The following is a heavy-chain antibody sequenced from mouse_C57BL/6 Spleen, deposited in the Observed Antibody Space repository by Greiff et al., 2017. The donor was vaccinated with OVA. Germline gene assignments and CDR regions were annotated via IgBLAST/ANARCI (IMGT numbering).Heavy chain of an antibody. V-gene: IGHV5-17*01. D-gene: IGHD3-1*01. CDR1: GFTFSAYG. CDR3: AKMELGAMDY. CDR2: ISSGSSTI. Sequence: EVQVVESGGGLVKPGGSLKLSCAASGFTFSAYGMHWVSQAPEQGLEWVAYISSGSSTIYYADTVKGRFTISRDNAKNTLFLQMTSLRSEDTAMYYCAKMELGAMDYWGQGTSVTVSS. J-gene: IGHJ4*01.